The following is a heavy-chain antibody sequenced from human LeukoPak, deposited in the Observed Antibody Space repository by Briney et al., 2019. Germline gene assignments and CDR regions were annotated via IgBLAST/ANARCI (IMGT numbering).Heavy chain of an antibody. CDR3: ARDVYCGGDCYSALYAFDI. J-gene: IGHJ3*02. CDR1: GGTFSSYA. CDR2: IIPIFGTA. D-gene: IGHD2-21*02. V-gene: IGHV1-69*13. Sequence: SVKVSCKASGGTFSSYAISWVRQAPGQGLEWMGGIIPIFGTANYAQKFQGRVTITADESTSTAYMELSSLRSEDTAVYYCARDVYCGGDCYSALYAFDIWGQGTMVTVSS.